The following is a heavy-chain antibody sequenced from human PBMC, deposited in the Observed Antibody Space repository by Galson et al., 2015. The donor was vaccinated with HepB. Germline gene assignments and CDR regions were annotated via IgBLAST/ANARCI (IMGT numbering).Heavy chain of an antibody. D-gene: IGHD2-15*01. J-gene: IGHJ6*02. V-gene: IGHV3-74*03. Sequence: SLRLSCAASGFTFSSYWMHWVRHAPGRGLVWVSRIKSDGSSTMYADSAKGRFTISRDNAKNTAYLQMNSLGADDTAVYYCGREGLGDSGILSARAVGGPGTPVTVSS. CDR3: GREGLGDSGILSARAV. CDR2: IKSDGSST. CDR1: GFTFSSYW.